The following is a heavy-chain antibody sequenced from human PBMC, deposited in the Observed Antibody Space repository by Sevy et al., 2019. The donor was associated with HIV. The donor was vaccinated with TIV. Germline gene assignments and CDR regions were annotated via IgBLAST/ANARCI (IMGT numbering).Heavy chain of an antibody. CDR3: ARLGYCSSTSCYRDPDYFDY. D-gene: IGHD2-2*02. V-gene: IGHV4-61*02. CDR2: IYTSGST. J-gene: IGHJ4*02. Sequence: SETLSLTCTVSGGSISSGSYYWSWIRQPAGKGLEWIGRIYTSGSTNYDPSLKSRVTISVDTSKNQFSLKLSSVTAADTAVYYCARLGYCSSTSCYRDPDYFDYWGQGTLVTVSS. CDR1: GGSISSGSYY.